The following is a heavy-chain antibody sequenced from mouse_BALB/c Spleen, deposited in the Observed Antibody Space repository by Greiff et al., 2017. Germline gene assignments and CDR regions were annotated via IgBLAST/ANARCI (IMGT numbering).Heavy chain of an antibody. Sequence: VQLVESGPGLVAPSQSLSITCTVSGFSLTSYGVHWVRQPPGKGLEWLGVIWAGGSTNYNSALMSRLSISKDNSKSQVFLKMNSLQTDDTAMYYCARPYGSSLDYWGQGTTLTVSS. CDR1: GFSLTSYG. CDR3: ARPYGSSLDY. J-gene: IGHJ2*01. V-gene: IGHV2-9*02. D-gene: IGHD1-1*01. CDR2: IWAGGST.